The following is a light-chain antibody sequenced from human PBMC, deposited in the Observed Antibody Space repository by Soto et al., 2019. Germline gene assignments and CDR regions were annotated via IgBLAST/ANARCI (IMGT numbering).Light chain of an antibody. CDR3: QKYDGPPRT. CDR2: AAS. J-gene: IGKJ1*01. Sequence: DIQMTQSPSSLSASVGDRVTMTCRASQDIGNFLAWYQQRPGKAPNLLIYAASTLQSGVPARFSGSGSGTEFTLAISSLQPEDIATYYCQKYDGPPRTFGQGTKVDIK. CDR1: QDIGNF. V-gene: IGKV1-27*01.